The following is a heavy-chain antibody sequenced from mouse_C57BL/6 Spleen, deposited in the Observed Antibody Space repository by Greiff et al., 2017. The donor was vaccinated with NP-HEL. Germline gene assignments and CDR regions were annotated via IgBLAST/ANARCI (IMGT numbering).Heavy chain of an antibody. Sequence: VQLQQPGAELVRPGSSVKLSCKASGYTFTSYWMDWVKQRPGQGLEWIGNIYPSDSETHYNQKFKDKATLTVDKSSSTAYMQLSSLTSEDSAVYYCARKGYGDWYFDVWGTGTTVTVSS. CDR1: GYTFTSYW. CDR3: ARKGYGDWYFDV. D-gene: IGHD2-2*01. J-gene: IGHJ1*03. V-gene: IGHV1-61*01. CDR2: IYPSDSET.